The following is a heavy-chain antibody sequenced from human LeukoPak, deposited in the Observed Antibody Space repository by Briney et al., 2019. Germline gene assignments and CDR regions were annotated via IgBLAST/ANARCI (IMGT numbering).Heavy chain of an antibody. CDR2: IYTSGST. V-gene: IGHV4-4*07. CDR1: GGSISSYY. CDR3: ASQEYYYDSSGSYAFDI. D-gene: IGHD3-22*01. Sequence: SETLSLTCTVSGGSISSYYWSWIRQPAGKGLEWIGRIYTSGSTNYNPSLKSRVTMSVDTSMNQFSLKLSSVTAADTAVYYCASQEYYYDSSGSYAFDIWGQGTMVTVSS. J-gene: IGHJ3*02.